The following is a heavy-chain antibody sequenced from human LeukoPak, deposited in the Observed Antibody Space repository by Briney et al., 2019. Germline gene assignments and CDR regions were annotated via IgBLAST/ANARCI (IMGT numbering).Heavy chain of an antibody. CDR1: GFTFDDYA. J-gene: IGHJ4*02. CDR2: ISWNSGSI. V-gene: IGHV3-9*01. D-gene: IGHD6-13*01. Sequence: GGSLRLSCAASGFTFDDYAMHWVRQAPGKGLEWVSGISWNSGSIGYADSVKGRFTISRDNAKNSLYLQMNSLRAEDTALYYCAKDLIYRAAAGTPTGSYFDYWGQGTLVTVSS. CDR3: AKDLIYRAAAGTPTGSYFDY.